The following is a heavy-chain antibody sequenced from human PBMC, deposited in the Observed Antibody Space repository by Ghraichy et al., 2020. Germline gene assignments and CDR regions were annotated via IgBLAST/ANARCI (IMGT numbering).Heavy chain of an antibody. CDR2: ISWDGYNT. V-gene: IGHV3-43*01. CDR1: GFTFNNYA. Sequence: SLRLSCAASGFTFNNYAMHWVRQAPGKGLEWVSLISWDGYNTYYADSVKCRFTISRDNSKNALSLQMNSPRTEDTALYFCAKVLESYDILTGADYWGQGTPVTVSS. CDR3: AKVLESYDILTGADY. D-gene: IGHD3-9*01. J-gene: IGHJ4*02.